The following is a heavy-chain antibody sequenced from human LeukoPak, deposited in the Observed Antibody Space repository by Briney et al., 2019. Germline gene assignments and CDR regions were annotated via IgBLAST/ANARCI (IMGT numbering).Heavy chain of an antibody. Sequence: ASVKVSCKTSGYTFTDFYMHWVRQAPGQGLEWMGWINPNSGGTKYAQKFQGRVTMTRDMSISISYMELSSLRSDDTAVYYCAREITVADTGHDGFDFWGQGTLVTVSS. D-gene: IGHD6-19*01. J-gene: IGHJ3*01. V-gene: IGHV1-2*02. CDR2: INPNSGGT. CDR1: GYTFTDFY. CDR3: AREITVADTGHDGFDF.